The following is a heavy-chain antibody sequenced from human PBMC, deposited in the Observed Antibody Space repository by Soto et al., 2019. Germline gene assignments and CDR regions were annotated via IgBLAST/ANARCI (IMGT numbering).Heavy chain of an antibody. CDR1: GGSISGVYFH. CDR2: IHYTGSI. D-gene: IGHD3-16*01. CDR3: ARADDGGDRDYYGLDV. Sequence: PSETLCLTCAVAGGSISGVYFHWTWIRQSPGKGLEWIGYIHYTGSIMYNPSFKSRLTMAVDTTKNQFSLQLTSVTAADTAVYFCARADDGGDRDYYGLDVWGQGTTVTVSS. V-gene: IGHV4-30-4*08. J-gene: IGHJ6*02.